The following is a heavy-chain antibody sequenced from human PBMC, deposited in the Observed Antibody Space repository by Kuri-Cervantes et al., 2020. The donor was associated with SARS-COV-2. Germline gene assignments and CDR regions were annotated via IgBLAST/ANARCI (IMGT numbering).Heavy chain of an antibody. D-gene: IGHD3-3*01. J-gene: IGHJ6*03. CDR3: ITDPSQYYDFWSGYYPGDYYYMDV. Sequence: GESLKISCAASGFTFSNAWMSWVRQAPGKGLEWVGRIKSKTDGGTTDYAAPVKGRFTISRDDSKNTLYLQMNSLKTEDTAVYYCITDPSQYYDFWSGYYPGDYYYMDVWGKGTTVTVSS. CDR2: IKSKTDGGTT. CDR1: GFTFSNAW. V-gene: IGHV3-15*01.